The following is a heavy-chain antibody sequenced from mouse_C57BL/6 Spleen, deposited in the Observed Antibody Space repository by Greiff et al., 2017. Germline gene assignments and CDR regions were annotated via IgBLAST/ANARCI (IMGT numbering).Heavy chain of an antibody. J-gene: IGHJ2*01. CDR2: FYPGSGSI. V-gene: IGHV1-62-2*01. D-gene: IGHD2-5*01. CDR1: GYTFTEYT. Sequence: QVQLQQSGAELVKPGASVKLSCKASGYTFTEYTIHWVKQRSGQGLEWIGWFYPGSGSIKYNEKFKDKATLTADKSSSTVYMELSRLTSEDSAVYFCARHEDASYYSNYVGYYFDYWGQGTTLTVSS. CDR3: ARHEDASYYSNYVGYYFDY.